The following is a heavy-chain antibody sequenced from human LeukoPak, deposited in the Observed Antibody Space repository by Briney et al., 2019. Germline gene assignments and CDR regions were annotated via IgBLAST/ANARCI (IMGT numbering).Heavy chain of an antibody. Sequence: SETLSLTCTVSGGSISSSSYYWGWIRQPPGKGLEWIGSIYYSGSTYYNPSLKSRVTISVDTSKNQFSLKLSSVTAADTAVNYCASIGYSYGYSPYYYMDVWGKGTTVTVSS. V-gene: IGHV4-39*07. CDR2: IYYSGST. D-gene: IGHD5-18*01. J-gene: IGHJ6*03. CDR1: GGSISSSSYY. CDR3: ASIGYSYGYSPYYYMDV.